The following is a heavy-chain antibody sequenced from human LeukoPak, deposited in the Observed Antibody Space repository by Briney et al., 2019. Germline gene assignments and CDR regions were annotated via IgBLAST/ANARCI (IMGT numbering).Heavy chain of an antibody. CDR1: GYTFTSYD. D-gene: IGHD6-19*01. CDR2: IIPIFGTA. V-gene: IGHV1-69*05. CDR3: ASHGVAGNYYYYYYTDV. Sequence: ASVKVSCKASGYTFTSYDINWVRQAPGQGLEWMGGIIPIFGTANYAQKFQGRVTITTDESPSTAYMELSSLRSEDTAVYYCASHGVAGNYYYYYYTDVWGKGTTVTVSS. J-gene: IGHJ6*03.